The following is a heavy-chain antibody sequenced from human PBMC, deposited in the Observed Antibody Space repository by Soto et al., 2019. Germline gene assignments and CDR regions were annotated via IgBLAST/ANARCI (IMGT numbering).Heavy chain of an antibody. D-gene: IGHD6-19*01. V-gene: IGHV3-23*01. J-gene: IGHJ3*01. CDR3: AKSHSGVNDGSDV. Sequence: GGSLRLSCAASGFTFSSYAMSWVRQAPRKGLAWVSAMSGSGGSAWYADSVKGRFTISRDNSKSTLYLQMNNLRAEDTAIYFCAKSHSGVNDGSDVWGQGTMVTVSS. CDR1: GFTFSSYA. CDR2: MSGSGGSA.